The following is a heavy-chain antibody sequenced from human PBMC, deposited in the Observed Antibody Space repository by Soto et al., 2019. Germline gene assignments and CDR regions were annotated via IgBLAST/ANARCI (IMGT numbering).Heavy chain of an antibody. Sequence: QVQLVQSGAEEKKPGASVKVSCKASGYTFTSYAMHWVRQAPGQRLEWMGWINAGNGNTKYSQKFQGRVTITRDTSASTVYMELSSLRSEDTAVYYCARVSGWYFLDYWGQGALVPVSS. CDR3: ARVSGWYFLDY. CDR2: INAGNGNT. D-gene: IGHD6-19*01. V-gene: IGHV1-3*05. CDR1: GYTFTSYA. J-gene: IGHJ4*02.